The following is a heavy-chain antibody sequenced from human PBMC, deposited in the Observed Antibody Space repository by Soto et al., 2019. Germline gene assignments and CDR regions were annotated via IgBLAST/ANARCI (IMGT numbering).Heavy chain of an antibody. J-gene: IGHJ4*02. CDR2: LSTFDGST. CDR3: ARDVGHYYDGSGYKIFFDY. Sequence: QVQLVQSGAEVKKPGASVKVSCKVSGYTFTNYVISWVRQPPGQGLEGMGWLSTFDGSTNYAQKLQGRVTMTTDISTTTAYMDLRSLRSDDTAVYYCARDVGHYYDGSGYKIFFDYWGQGTLVTISS. V-gene: IGHV1-18*01. CDR1: GYTFTNYV. D-gene: IGHD3-22*01.